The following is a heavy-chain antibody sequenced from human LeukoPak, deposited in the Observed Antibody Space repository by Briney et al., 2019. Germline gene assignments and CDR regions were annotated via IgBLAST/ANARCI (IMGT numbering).Heavy chain of an antibody. Sequence: PGRSLRLSCAASGFTFSSYWINWARQAPGKGLEWVASINHNGNVNYYVDSVKGRFTISRDNAKNSLYLQMSNLRAEDTAVYFCARGGGLDVWGQGATVTVSS. CDR1: GFTFSSYW. J-gene: IGHJ6*02. CDR3: ARGGGLDV. V-gene: IGHV3-7*03. D-gene: IGHD3-16*01. CDR2: INHNGNVN.